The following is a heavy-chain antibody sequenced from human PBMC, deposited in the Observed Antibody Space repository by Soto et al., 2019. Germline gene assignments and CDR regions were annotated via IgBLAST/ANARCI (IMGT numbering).Heavy chain of an antibody. Sequence: XSGQVSCKASGYIFTCYYLRLVRQAPGQGLEWMGWINPDSGGTYYAQKFQGRVTMTRDTSIITAYMELSTMRSEDTAVYYCAREPRGEGAASTWFGPWGQGTLVTVS. D-gene: IGHD2-15*01. CDR3: AREPRGEGAASTWFGP. V-gene: IGHV1-2*02. J-gene: IGHJ5*02. CDR1: GYIFTCYY. CDR2: INPDSGGT.